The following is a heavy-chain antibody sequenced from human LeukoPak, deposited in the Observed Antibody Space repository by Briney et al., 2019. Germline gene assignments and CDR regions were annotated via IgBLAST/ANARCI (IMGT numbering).Heavy chain of an antibody. V-gene: IGHV4-39*01. D-gene: IGHD6-13*01. CDR1: GGSISSSSYY. CDR2: IFYSGTT. J-gene: IGHJ4*02. CDR3: ARRRIAAIDY. Sequence: SETLSLTCTVSGGSISSSSYYWDWIRQPPGKGLEWIVTIFYSGTTSYSPSLKSRVTISVDTSRNQFSLKLNSVTAPDTAIYYCARRRIAAIDYWGQGTLVTVSS.